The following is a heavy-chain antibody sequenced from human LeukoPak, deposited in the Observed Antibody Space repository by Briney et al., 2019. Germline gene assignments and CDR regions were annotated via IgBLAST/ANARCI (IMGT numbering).Heavy chain of an antibody. J-gene: IGHJ4*02. V-gene: IGHV3-15*01. CDR3: ATQGTSGTGRVDY. D-gene: IGHD1/OR15-1a*01. Sequence: PGRSLRLSCAASGFTFSNAWMTWVRQAPGKGLEWVGRIKSKTDGGSVDYAAPVKSRFTISRDDSKNTLYLQMNSVKTADTAVYYCATQGTSGTGRVDYWGQGTLVTVSS. CDR1: GFTFSNAW. CDR2: IKSKTDGGSV.